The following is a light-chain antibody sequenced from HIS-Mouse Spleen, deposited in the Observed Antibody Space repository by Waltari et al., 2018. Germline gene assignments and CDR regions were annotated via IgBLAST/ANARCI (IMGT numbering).Light chain of an antibody. CDR3: QSADSSGTYVV. J-gene: IGLJ2*01. CDR2: KDS. V-gene: IGLV3-25*03. CDR1: ALPKQY. Sequence: SYELTQPPSVSVSPGQTARITCSGDALPKQYAYWYQQKPGQAPVLGIYKDSGRPSGIPGRFSGSRSGTTVTLTISGVQAEDEADYYCQSADSSGTYVVFGGGTKLTVL.